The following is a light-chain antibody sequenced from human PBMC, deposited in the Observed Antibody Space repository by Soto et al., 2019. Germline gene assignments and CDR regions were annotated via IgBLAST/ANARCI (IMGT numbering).Light chain of an antibody. CDR2: DAS. CDR1: QGIRRN. V-gene: IGKV1-13*02. CDR3: QQFSTYPIT. Sequence: AIQLTQSPSSLSASVGDRVIITCRASQGIRRNLAWYQQEPGKPHKLLIYDASSLESGVPSRFSGSGSGTDFTLTISSLQPEDFATYYCQQFSTYPITFGQGTRLEIK. J-gene: IGKJ5*01.